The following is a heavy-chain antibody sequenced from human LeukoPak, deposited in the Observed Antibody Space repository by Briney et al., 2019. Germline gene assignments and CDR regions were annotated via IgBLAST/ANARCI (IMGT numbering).Heavy chain of an antibody. CDR2: INSDSSSI. CDR1: GFTFSSYS. D-gene: IGHD2-2*01. J-gene: IGHJ4*02. V-gene: IGHV3-21*04. CDR3: AKCTTNCYAKSFED. Sequence: PGGSLRLSCVASGFTFSSYSMNWVRQAPGKGLEWVSSINSDSSSIYYADSVKGRFTISRDNAKNSLYLQMNSLRAEDTAVYYCAKCTTNCYAKSFEDWGQGTLVTVSS.